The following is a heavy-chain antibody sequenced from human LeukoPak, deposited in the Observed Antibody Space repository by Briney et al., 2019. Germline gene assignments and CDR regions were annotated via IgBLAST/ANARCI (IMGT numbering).Heavy chain of an antibody. CDR2: VFHSGVT. CDR3: ATRADWFDP. Sequence: SETLSLTCSVSGDSITSYYWSWIRQPPGRGLEWIGHVFHSGVTNYNPSLKSRVTLSLDTSKNQFSLKLKSVTAADTAVYFCATRADWFDPWGQGTLVTVSS. CDR1: GDSITSYY. J-gene: IGHJ5*02. V-gene: IGHV4-59*12.